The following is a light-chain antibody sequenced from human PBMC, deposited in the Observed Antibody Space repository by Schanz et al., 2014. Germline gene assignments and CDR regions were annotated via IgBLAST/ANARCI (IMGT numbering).Light chain of an antibody. Sequence: EIVMTQSPATLSVSPGERATLSCRASQSVSSSYLAWYQHIPGQAPRLLIYGASTRAIGIPARFSGSGSGTEFTLTISSLQPDDFATYYCQHETFGQGTKLEIK. CDR2: GAS. J-gene: IGKJ2*01. CDR1: QSVSSSY. CDR3: QHET. V-gene: IGKV3-15*01.